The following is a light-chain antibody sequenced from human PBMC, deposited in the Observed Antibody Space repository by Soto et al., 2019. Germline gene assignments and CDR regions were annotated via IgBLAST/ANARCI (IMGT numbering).Light chain of an antibody. CDR3: QQYNSHWT. CDR1: QSVSSN. V-gene: IGKV3D-15*01. Sequence: EIVMTQSPATLSVSPGERATLSCRASQSVSSNLAWYQQKPGQAPRLLIYGASTRAAGIPARFIGSGSGTDFTLTISSLQPDDFATYYCQQYNSHWTFGQGTKVE. CDR2: GAS. J-gene: IGKJ1*01.